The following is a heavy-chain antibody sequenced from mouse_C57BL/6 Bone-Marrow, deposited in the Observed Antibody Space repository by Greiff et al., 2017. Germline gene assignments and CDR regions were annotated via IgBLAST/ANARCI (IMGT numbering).Heavy chain of an antibody. J-gene: IGHJ3*01. D-gene: IGHD1-1*01. CDR2: IYPGDGDT. Sequence: VQLQQSGPELVKPGASVKISCKASGYAFSSSWMNWVKQRPGKGLEWIGRIYPGDGDTNYNGKFKGKATLTADKSSSTAYMQLSSLTSEDSAVYFCARGDYYGSEAYWGQGTLVTVSA. CDR3: ARGDYYGSEAY. CDR1: GYAFSSSW. V-gene: IGHV1-82*01.